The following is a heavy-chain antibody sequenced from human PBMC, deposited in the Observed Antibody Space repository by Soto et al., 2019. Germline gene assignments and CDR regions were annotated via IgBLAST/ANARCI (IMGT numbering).Heavy chain of an antibody. Sequence: QVQLQESGPGLVKPSETLSLSCTVSGGSISSYYWSWFRQSPGKRMEWIGYVHHSWGSSYNPSLQSRVAISLDTSNSQFSLMVTTVPATDTVVYYCARQGFGPLHGLVDVWGQGTTVTVSS. J-gene: IGHJ6*02. CDR2: VHHSWGS. D-gene: IGHD3-10*01. CDR1: GGSISSYY. V-gene: IGHV4-59*08. CDR3: ARQGFGPLHGLVDV.